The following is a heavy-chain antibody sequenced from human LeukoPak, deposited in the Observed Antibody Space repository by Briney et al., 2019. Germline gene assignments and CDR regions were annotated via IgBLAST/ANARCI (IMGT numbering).Heavy chain of an antibody. Sequence: SETLSLTCTVSGGSISSGGYYWSWIRQPPGKGLEWIGYIYHSGSTYYNPSLKSRVTISVDRSKNQFSLKLSSVTAADTAVYYCVRDWGYCSSTSCSYNWFDPWGQGTLVTVSS. D-gene: IGHD2-2*01. CDR3: VRDWGYCSSTSCSYNWFDP. J-gene: IGHJ5*02. CDR2: IYHSGST. CDR1: GGSISSGGYY. V-gene: IGHV4-30-2*01.